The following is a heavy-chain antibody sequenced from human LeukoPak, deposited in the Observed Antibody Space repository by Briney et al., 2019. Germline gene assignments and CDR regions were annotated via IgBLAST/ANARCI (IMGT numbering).Heavy chain of an antibody. Sequence: ASVKVSCKASGGTFSSYAISWVRQAPGQGLEWMGWISAYNGNTNYAQKLQGRVTMTTDTSTSTAYMELRSLRSDDTAVYYCARTRARTGDCGDYWGQGTLVTVSS. CDR3: ARTRARTGDCGDY. J-gene: IGHJ4*02. D-gene: IGHD7-27*01. V-gene: IGHV1-18*01. CDR1: GGTFSSYA. CDR2: ISAYNGNT.